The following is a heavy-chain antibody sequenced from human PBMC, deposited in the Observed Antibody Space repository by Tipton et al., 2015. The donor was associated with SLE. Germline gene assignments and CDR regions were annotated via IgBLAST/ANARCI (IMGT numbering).Heavy chain of an antibody. CDR2: VYDSGTT. J-gene: IGHJ6*02. CDR1: GDSITSDIYY. CDR3: ARVVTVGAAHYYDIDV. Sequence: TLSLTCFVSGDSITSDIYYWGWIRQPPGKGLEWIGSVYDSGTTHYNPSLKSRVTMSVDTSKTQFSLKLGSLTAADTAVYYYARVVTVGAAHYYDIDVWGQGTRVTVSS. V-gene: IGHV4-39*07. D-gene: IGHD3-22*01.